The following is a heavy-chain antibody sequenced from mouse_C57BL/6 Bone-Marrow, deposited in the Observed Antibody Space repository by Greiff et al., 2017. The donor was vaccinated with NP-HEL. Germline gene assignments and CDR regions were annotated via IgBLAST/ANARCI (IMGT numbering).Heavy chain of an antibody. CDR2: INPSSGYT. D-gene: IGHD2-1*01. J-gene: IGHJ3*01. CDR3: AVTAWFAY. CDR1: GFTFTSYT. V-gene: IGHV1-4*01. Sequence: VQLQQSGAELARPGASVKMSCKASGFTFTSYTMHWVKQTPGQGLEWIGYINPSSGYTKYNQKFKDKATLTADKSSSTAYMQLSSLTSEDSAVYYCAVTAWFAYWGQGTLVTVSA.